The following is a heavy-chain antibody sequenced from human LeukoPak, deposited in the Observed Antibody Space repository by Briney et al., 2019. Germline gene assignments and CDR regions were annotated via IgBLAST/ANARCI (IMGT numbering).Heavy chain of an antibody. CDR3: ARAPVDTAMGFDY. Sequence: PSETLSLTCAVYGGSFSGYYWSWIRQPPGKGLEWIGEINHSGSTNYNPSPKSRVTISVDTSKNQFSLKLSSVTAADTAVYYCARAPVDTAMGFDYWGQGTLVTVSS. D-gene: IGHD5-18*01. V-gene: IGHV4-34*01. CDR2: INHSGST. J-gene: IGHJ4*02. CDR1: GGSFSGYY.